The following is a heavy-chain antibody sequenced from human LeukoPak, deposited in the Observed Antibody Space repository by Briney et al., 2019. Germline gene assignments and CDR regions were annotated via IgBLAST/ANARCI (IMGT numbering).Heavy chain of an antibody. J-gene: IGHJ4*02. CDR2: IIPILGIA. V-gene: IGHV1-69*04. D-gene: IGHD3-10*01. CDR1: GGTFSSYA. Sequence: ASVKVSCKASGGTFSSYAISWVRQAPGQGLEWMGRIIPILGIANYAQKFQGRVTITADKSTSTAYMELSSLRSEDTAVYYCARDYYGSGSYYIPFDYWGQGTLVTVSS. CDR3: ARDYYGSGSYYIPFDY.